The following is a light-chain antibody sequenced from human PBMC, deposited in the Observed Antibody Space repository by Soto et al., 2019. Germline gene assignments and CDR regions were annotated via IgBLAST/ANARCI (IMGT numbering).Light chain of an antibody. CDR1: QGISYW. CDR2: SAS. CDR3: QQANSFPLT. Sequence: DIQMTQSPSSVSASVGDRVTITCRASQGISYWLAWYQQKPGKVPKLLIYSASSLQSGVPSRFSGSGSGTDFTLTISTPQPEDFATYYYQQANSFPLTFAGGTKVEIK. V-gene: IGKV1-12*01. J-gene: IGKJ4*01.